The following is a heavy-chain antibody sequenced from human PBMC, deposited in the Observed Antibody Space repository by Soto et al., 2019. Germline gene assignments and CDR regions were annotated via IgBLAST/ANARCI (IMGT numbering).Heavy chain of an antibody. CDR2: MNPNSGYT. Sequence: QVQLVQSGAEVKKPGASVKVSCKASGYTFTSYDINYVRQATGQGLEWMGWMNPNSGYTGYVQRFQGRVTMTRNNSISTAYNELSSLRSDDTAVYYCARSTNDYGDRHWGQGTLVTVSS. CDR3: ARSTNDYGDRH. J-gene: IGHJ4*02. CDR1: GYTFTSYD. V-gene: IGHV1-8*01. D-gene: IGHD4-17*01.